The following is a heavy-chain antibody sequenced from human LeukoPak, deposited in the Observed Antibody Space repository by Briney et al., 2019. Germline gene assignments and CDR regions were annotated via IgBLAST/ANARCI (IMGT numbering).Heavy chain of an antibody. CDR2: IKQDGTEK. CDR1: GFTFTTYW. CDR3: ARGRGSDR. J-gene: IGHJ5*02. Sequence: PGESLRLSCTASGFTFTTYWMSWVRHPPGKGLEWVANIKQDGTEKYYVDSVKGRFTISRDNAKNSLYLQMNSLRVEDMAVYYCARGRGSDRWGQGTLVTVSS. V-gene: IGHV3-7*04.